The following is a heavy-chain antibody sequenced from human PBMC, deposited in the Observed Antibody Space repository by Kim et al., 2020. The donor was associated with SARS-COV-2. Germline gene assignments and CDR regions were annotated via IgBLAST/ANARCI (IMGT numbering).Heavy chain of an antibody. V-gene: IGHV4-4*07. D-gene: IGHD1-26*01. Sequence: SETLSLTCTVSGGSISSYYWSWIRQPAGKGLEWIGRIYTSGSTNYNPSLKSRVTMSVDTSKNQFSLKLSSVTAADTAVYYCARDHVVGASFYYYYYGMDVWGQGTTVTVSS. CDR3: ARDHVVGASFYYYYYGMDV. CDR1: GGSISSYY. J-gene: IGHJ6*02. CDR2: IYTSGST.